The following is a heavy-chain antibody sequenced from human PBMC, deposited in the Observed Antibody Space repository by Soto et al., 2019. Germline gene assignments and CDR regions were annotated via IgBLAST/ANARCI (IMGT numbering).Heavy chain of an antibody. Sequence: QVQLVQSGAEMKKPGSSVKVSCKASGDTFSTYAISWVRQAPGQGLEWMGGIIPIFGSADYAQKFQGRVTITADKSTSTAYMELSSLRSEDTAIYYCARGFRSGSPYNGFDPWGQGTLVTVSS. J-gene: IGHJ5*02. CDR2: IIPIFGSA. D-gene: IGHD3-10*01. V-gene: IGHV1-69*06. CDR1: GDTFSTYA. CDR3: ARGFRSGSPYNGFDP.